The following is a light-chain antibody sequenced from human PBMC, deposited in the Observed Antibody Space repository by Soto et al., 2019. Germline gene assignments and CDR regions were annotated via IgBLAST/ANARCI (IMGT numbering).Light chain of an antibody. J-gene: IGKJ4*01. Sequence: DIVMTQSPDSLTVALGEKAAISCNSSQSVLYSSTNNNYLAWYQQKPGQPPRLLISWAPTRHSGVPDRFSGSGSGTDFTLTISSLQAEDVAVYYCQHYYNTPLTFGGGTKVDIK. CDR3: QHYYNTPLT. CDR1: QSVLYSSTNNNY. CDR2: WAP. V-gene: IGKV4-1*01.